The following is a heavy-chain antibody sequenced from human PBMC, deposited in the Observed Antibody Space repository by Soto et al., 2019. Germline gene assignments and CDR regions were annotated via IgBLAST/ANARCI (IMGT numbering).Heavy chain of an antibody. V-gene: IGHV4-4*07. J-gene: IGHJ4*02. Sequence: PSETLSLTCTVSGGSIRGYYWSWIRQSAGKGLEWIGRIYTSGSTNYNPSLNGRVTLSFDTPRNQVFLNLTSVTAADTAVYYCWREWTYSGKDFCGQGRPVTVYS. CDR1: GGSIRGYY. CDR3: WREWTYSGKDF. CDR2: IYTSGST. D-gene: IGHD5-12*01.